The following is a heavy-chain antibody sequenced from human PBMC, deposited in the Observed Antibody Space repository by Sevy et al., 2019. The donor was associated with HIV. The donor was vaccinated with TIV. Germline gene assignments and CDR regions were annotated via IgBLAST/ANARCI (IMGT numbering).Heavy chain of an antibody. Sequence: GGSLRLSCAASGLTFNSHAMSWVRQPPGGGLEWVSAISGSGETTVYADSVRGRFTISRDNSKNTLFLVMNSLRAEDTAVYYCAKDYMLNLWRGYFDSWGQGTLVTVSS. CDR2: ISGSGETT. V-gene: IGHV3-23*01. CDR3: AKDYMLNLWRGYFDS. CDR1: GLTFNSHA. J-gene: IGHJ4*02. D-gene: IGHD3-3*01.